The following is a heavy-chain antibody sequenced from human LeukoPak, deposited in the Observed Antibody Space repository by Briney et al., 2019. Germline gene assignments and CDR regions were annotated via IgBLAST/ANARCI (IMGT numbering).Heavy chain of an antibody. CDR1: GFTFSSYD. J-gene: IGHJ6*04. V-gene: IGHV3-30*04. CDR3: ARALTFYGMDV. D-gene: IGHD2-21*02. Sequence: PGRPLRLSCAASGFTFSSYDMHWVRRAPGKGLEWVAVISYDGSNKYYADSVKGRFTISRDNSKNTLYLQMNSLRAEDTAVYYCARALTFYGMDVWGKGTTVTVSS. CDR2: ISYDGSNK.